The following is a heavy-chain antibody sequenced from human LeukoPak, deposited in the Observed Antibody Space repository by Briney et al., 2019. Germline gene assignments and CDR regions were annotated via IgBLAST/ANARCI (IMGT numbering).Heavy chain of an antibody. CDR1: GGSISSYY. CDR2: IYTSGST. D-gene: IGHD3-3*01. CDR3: ARDLHDFWSGYPAPYYYYMDV. V-gene: IGHV4-4*07. Sequence: SETLSLTCTVSGGSISSYYWSWIRQPAGKGLEWIGRIYTSGSTNYNPSLKSRVTMSVDTSKNQFSLKLSSVTAADTAAYYCARDLHDFWSGYPAPYYYYMDVWGKGTTVTVSS. J-gene: IGHJ6*03.